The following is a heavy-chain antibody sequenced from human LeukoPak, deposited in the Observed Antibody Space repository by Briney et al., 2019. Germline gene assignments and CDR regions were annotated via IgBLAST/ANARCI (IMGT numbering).Heavy chain of an antibody. CDR1: GFTFSSYE. CDR2: ISSSGSTI. CDR3: AREYSSSLYGMDV. J-gene: IGHJ6*02. V-gene: IGHV3-48*03. Sequence: GGSLRLSCAASGFTFSSYEMNWVRQAPGKGLEWVSYISSSGSTIYYADSVKGRFTISRDNAKNSLYLQMNSLRAEDTAVYYCAREYSSSLYGMDVWGQGTTVTVSS. D-gene: IGHD6-13*01.